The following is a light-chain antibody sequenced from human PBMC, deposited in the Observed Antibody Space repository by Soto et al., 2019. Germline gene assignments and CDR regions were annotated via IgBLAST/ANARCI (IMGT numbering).Light chain of an antibody. J-gene: IGLJ2*01. V-gene: IGLV4-69*01. CDR3: QTWGTGIVI. Sequence: QLVLTQSPSASASLGASVNLTCTLSSGHSSDAIAWHQKKPEKGPRFLMNLNNDGSHTKGDGIPDRFSGSTAGAERYLTISSLQSEDEADYYCQTWGTGIVIFGGGTKLTVL. CDR1: SGHSSDA. CDR2: LNNDGSH.